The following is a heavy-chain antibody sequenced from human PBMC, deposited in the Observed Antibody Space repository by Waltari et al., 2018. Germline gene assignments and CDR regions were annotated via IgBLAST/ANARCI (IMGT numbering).Heavy chain of an antibody. CDR3: ARGALYSSSLHVDYYYGMDV. CDR1: GYTFTSYD. Sequence: QVQLVQSGAEVKKPGASVKVSCKASGYTFTSYDINWVRQANGQGLEWMGWMNPNSGNTGYAQKFQGRVTITRNTSISTAYMELSSLRSEDTAVYYCARGALYSSSLHVDYYYGMDVWGQGTTVTVSS. CDR2: MNPNSGNT. V-gene: IGHV1-8*03. J-gene: IGHJ6*02. D-gene: IGHD6-13*01.